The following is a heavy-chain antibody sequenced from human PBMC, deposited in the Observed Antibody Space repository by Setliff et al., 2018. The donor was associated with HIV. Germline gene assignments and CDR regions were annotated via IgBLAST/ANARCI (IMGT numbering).Heavy chain of an antibody. CDR1: GYTFTSYD. D-gene: IGHD6-19*01. Sequence: ASVKVSCKASGYTFTSYDINWVRQATGQGLEWMGWMNPNSGNTGYAQKFQGRVTMTRNTSISTAYKELSSLRSEDTAVYYCARIAWPWWQWLVRSGKWYFDYWGQGTLVIVSS. V-gene: IGHV1-8*01. J-gene: IGHJ4*02. CDR2: MNPNSGNT. CDR3: ARIAWPWWQWLVRSGKWYFDY.